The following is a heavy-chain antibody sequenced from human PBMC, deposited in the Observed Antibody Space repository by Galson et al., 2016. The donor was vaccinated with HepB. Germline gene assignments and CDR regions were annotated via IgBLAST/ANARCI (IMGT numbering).Heavy chain of an antibody. Sequence: SLRLSCAASGFTFSNYGLHWVRQAPGKGLEWVAVIWYDGNNKDYAESVRGRFTISKDFSNNTVFLHMNSLRVEDTAMYYYARRNTAIRSRCSAGTCYGGLVFDPRGQGTLVTVSS. J-gene: IGHJ5*02. D-gene: IGHD2-15*01. CDR1: GFTFSNYG. CDR3: ARRNTAIRSRCSAGTCYGGLVFDP. V-gene: IGHV3-33*01. CDR2: IWYDGNNK.